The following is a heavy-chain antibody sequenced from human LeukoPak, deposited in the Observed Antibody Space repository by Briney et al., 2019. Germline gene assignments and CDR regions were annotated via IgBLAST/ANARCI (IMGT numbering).Heavy chain of an antibody. V-gene: IGHV3-53*01. CDR1: GFSVTYNY. Sequence: QPGGSLRLSCAASGFSVTYNYMTWVRQAPGKGLEWVSLLYSAGSTNYADSVKGRFTISRDDSKNTVYLQMNSLRAEDTAVYYCARWTNFHAFDIWGQGTLVTVSS. D-gene: IGHD1-1*01. CDR2: LYSAGST. CDR3: ARWTNFHAFDI. J-gene: IGHJ3*02.